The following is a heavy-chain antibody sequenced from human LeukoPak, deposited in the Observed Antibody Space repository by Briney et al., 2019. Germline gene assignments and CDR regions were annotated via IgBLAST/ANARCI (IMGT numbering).Heavy chain of an antibody. D-gene: IGHD3-10*01. CDR2: IPYDGSNK. V-gene: IGHV3-30*02. J-gene: IGHJ4*02. Sequence: GGCLRLSCAASGFTFSRYGMHWVRQAPGKGLEWGAFIPYDGSNKYYADSVKGRFTISRDNSKNTLYLQMNSLRAEDTAVYYCAKGIWFGEFGDGVTWGQGTLVTVSS. CDR3: AKGIWFGEFGDGVT. CDR1: GFTFSRYG.